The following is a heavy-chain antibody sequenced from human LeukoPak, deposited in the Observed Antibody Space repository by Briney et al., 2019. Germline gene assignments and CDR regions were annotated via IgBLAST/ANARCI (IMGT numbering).Heavy chain of an antibody. V-gene: IGHV3-23*01. CDR2: IIGSGGST. CDR1: GFTFSSYA. J-gene: IGHJ3*02. D-gene: IGHD3-22*01. CDR3: AKDADPDYYDSSGYYYDAFDI. Sequence: GGSLRLSCAASGFTFSSYAMSWVRQAPGKGLEWVSAIIGSGGSTYYADSVKGRFTISRDNSKNTLYLQMNSLRAEDTAVYYCAKDADPDYYDSSGYYYDAFDIWGQGTMVTVSS.